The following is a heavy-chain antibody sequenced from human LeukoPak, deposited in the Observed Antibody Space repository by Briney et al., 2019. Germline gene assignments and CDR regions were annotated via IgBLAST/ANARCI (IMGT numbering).Heavy chain of an antibody. Sequence: GGSLRLSCAASGFTFTNYALHWVRQAPGKGLEWVAVISYDGTNKYYADSVKGRFTISRDNSKNTLSLQMNSLRDEDTAVYYCVGDMTGPRDIWGQGTMVTVSS. CDR1: GFTFTNYA. V-gene: IGHV3-30-3*01. J-gene: IGHJ3*02. D-gene: IGHD3-16*01. CDR2: ISYDGTNK. CDR3: VGDMTGPRDI.